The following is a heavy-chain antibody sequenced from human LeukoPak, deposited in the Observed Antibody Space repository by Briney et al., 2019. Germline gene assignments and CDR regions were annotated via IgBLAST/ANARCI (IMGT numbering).Heavy chain of an antibody. V-gene: IGHV3-30*04. J-gene: IGHJ4*02. CDR1: GFTFSSDA. Sequence: PGGSLRLSCVASGFTFSSDAMHWVRQAPGKGLEWVAVISYDGKEKYHVDSVKGRFTISRDNSKNTLDLQMNSLRADDTAVYYCARSMVRGVLQYWGQGTLVTVSS. CDR2: ISYDGKEK. D-gene: IGHD3-10*01. CDR3: ARSMVRGVLQY.